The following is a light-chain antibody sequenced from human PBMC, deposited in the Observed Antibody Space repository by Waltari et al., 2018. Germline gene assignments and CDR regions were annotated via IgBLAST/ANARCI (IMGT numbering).Light chain of an antibody. V-gene: IGLV4-69*01. J-gene: IGLJ3*02. CDR1: SGHSSNI. Sequence: QLVLTQSPSASASLGASVKLTRTLSSGHSSNIIAWHLQQPGKGRRYLMRVTSDGSHSKGDEIPDRFSGSSSGAERYLTISSLQSDDEADYYCQTGGHGTWVFGGGTKLTVL. CDR3: QTGGHGTWV. CDR2: VTSDGSH.